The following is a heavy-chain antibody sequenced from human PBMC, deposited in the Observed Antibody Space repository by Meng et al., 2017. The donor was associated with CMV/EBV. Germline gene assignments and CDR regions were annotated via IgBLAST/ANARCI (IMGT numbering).Heavy chain of an antibody. CDR2: INPSGGST. J-gene: IGHJ4*02. V-gene: IGHV1-46*01. CDR3: AKVSGEDYGDPPG. CDR1: GNTFTSYY. D-gene: IGHD4-17*01. Sequence: KASGNTFTSYYMHWVRQAPGQGLEWMGIINPSGGSTSYAQKFQGRVTMTRDTSTSTVYMELSSLRSEDTAVYYCAKVSGEDYGDPPGWGQGTLVTVSS.